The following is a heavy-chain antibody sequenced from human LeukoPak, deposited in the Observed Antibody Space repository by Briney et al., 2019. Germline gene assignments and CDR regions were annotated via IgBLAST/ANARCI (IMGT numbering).Heavy chain of an antibody. CDR1: GFTVSSSY. V-gene: IGHV3-66*01. CDR2: IYGAGTI. J-gene: IGHJ4*02. Sequence: GGALRLSCAASGFTVSSSYMSWGRQVAGKGLELVSCIYGAGTIYYAEFVNDRFSISIDSKMHIQYLQMKSLRAEDRAGYILPGGARPAYFDYWGQGTLVTVSS. CDR3: PGGARPAYFDY.